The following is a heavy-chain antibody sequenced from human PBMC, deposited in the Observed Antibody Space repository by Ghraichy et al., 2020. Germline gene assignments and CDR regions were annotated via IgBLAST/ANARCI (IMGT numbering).Heavy chain of an antibody. CDR3: ARDRTYSYGWAPDFDY. Sequence: SVKVSCKASGGTFSSYAISWVRQAPGQGLEWMGGIIPIFGTANYAQKFQGRVTITADESTSTAYMELSSLRSEDTAVYYCARDRTYSYGWAPDFDYWGQGTLVTVSS. J-gene: IGHJ4*02. D-gene: IGHD5-18*01. CDR2: IIPIFGTA. CDR1: GGTFSSYA. V-gene: IGHV1-69*13.